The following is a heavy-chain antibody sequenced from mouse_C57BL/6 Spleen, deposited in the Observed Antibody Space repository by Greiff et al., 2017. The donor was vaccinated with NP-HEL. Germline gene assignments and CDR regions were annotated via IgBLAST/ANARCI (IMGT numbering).Heavy chain of an antibody. CDR2: LWTGGGT. CDR3: ARLVLYYFDY. Sequence: VQLQQSGPGLVAPSQSLSITCTVSGFSLTSYAISWVRQPPGKGLEWLGVLWTGGGTNYTSALKSRLSLSKHNSKSQVFLKMNSLQTDDTARHYCARLVLYYFDYWGQGTTLTVSS. J-gene: IGHJ2*01. CDR1: GFSLTSYA. V-gene: IGHV2-9-1*01.